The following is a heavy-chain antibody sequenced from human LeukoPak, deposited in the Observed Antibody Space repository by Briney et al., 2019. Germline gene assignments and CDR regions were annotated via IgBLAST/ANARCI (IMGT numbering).Heavy chain of an antibody. J-gene: IGHJ4*02. Sequence: TGGSLRLSCAASGFTFSSYWMSWVRQAPGKGLEWVANIKKDGSEEYYVDSVKGRFTISRDNAKKSLYLQMNSLRAEDTAVYYCARHLSGITGYTYGRGIDYWGQGTLLTVSS. CDR2: IKKDGSEE. CDR1: GFTFSSYW. V-gene: IGHV3-7*01. D-gene: IGHD5-18*01. CDR3: ARHLSGITGYTYGRGIDY.